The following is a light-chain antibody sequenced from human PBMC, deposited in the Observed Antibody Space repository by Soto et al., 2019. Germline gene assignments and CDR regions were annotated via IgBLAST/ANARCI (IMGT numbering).Light chain of an antibody. CDR1: SSDVGNYNL. V-gene: IGLV2-23*02. CDR2: EVT. CDR3: CSYAGGRIFYV. J-gene: IGLJ1*01. Sequence: QSVLTQPASVSGSPGQSITISCTGTSSDVGNYNLVSWYQQHPGKAPKLMIYEVTKRPSGVSNRFSCSKSGNTASLTISGLQAEDEADYYCCSYAGGRIFYVFGTGTKVTVL.